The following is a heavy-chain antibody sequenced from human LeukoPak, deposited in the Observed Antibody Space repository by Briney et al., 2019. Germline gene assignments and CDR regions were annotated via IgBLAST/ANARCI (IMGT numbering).Heavy chain of an antibody. CDR1: GFTFSSYG. CDR2: IRYDGSNK. Sequence: GGSLRLSCAASGFTFSSYGMHWVRQAPGKGLEWVAFIRYDGSNKYYADSVKGRFTISRDNSKNTLYLQMDSLRAEDTAVYYCAKVPYCGGDCYSPADYWGQGTLVTVSS. D-gene: IGHD2-21*01. J-gene: IGHJ4*02. V-gene: IGHV3-30*02. CDR3: AKVPYCGGDCYSPADY.